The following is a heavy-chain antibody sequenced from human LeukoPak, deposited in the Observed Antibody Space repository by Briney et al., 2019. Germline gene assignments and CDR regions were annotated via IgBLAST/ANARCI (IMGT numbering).Heavy chain of an antibody. Sequence: PSETLSLTCAVYGGSFSRYYWSWIRQSPGKGLEWIAEIDHRGDTNYNPSVKSRVTISVDTSKNQFSLKLSSVTAADTAVYYCARGKVVVAATPKKYYYYYYMDVWGKGTTVTVSS. D-gene: IGHD2-15*01. CDR2: IDHRGDT. J-gene: IGHJ6*03. CDR3: ARGKVVVAATPKKYYYYYYMDV. CDR1: GGSFSRYY. V-gene: IGHV4-34*01.